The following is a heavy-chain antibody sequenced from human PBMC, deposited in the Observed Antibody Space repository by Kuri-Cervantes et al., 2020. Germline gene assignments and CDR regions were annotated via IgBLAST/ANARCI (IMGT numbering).Heavy chain of an antibody. CDR3: AKANGRRVGATLWGDYFDY. CDR1: GFTFSSYA. CDR2: ISYDGSNK. Sequence: GESLKISCAASGFTFSSYAMHWVRQAPGKGLEWVAVISYDGSNKYYADSVKGRFTISRDNSKNTVYLQMNSLRAEDTAVYYCAKANGRRVGATLWGDYFDYWGQGTRVTVSS. J-gene: IGHJ4*02. D-gene: IGHD1-26*01. V-gene: IGHV3-30-3*02.